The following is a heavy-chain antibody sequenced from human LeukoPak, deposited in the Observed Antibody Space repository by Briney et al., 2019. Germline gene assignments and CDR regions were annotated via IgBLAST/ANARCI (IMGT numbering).Heavy chain of an antibody. Sequence: GGSLRLSCAASGFTFSGSAMHWVRQAFGKGLEWVGRIRSKANNYATVYAASVKGRFTISRDDSKNTAYLQMNSLKTEDTAVYYCTRDDYCDSSGYYYWDDYWGQGTLVTVSS. CDR2: IRSKANNYAT. CDR1: GFTFSGSA. V-gene: IGHV3-73*01. J-gene: IGHJ4*02. CDR3: TRDDYCDSSGYYYWDDY. D-gene: IGHD3-22*01.